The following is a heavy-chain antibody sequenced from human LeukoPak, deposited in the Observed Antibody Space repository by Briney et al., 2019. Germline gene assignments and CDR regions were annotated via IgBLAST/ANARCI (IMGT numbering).Heavy chain of an antibody. D-gene: IGHD3-10*01. Sequence: GESLKISCKGSGYSFTNYWTGWARQMPAKGLEWMGIIYPVDSDARYTPSLQGQVTISAYKSTGTTYLRCRDLKAPDTPLYYCARITYSGVECKLDDAFDIWGQGTKVTVSS. CDR3: ARITYSGVECKLDDAFDI. CDR1: GYSFTNYW. V-gene: IGHV5-51*01. CDR2: IYPVDSDA. J-gene: IGHJ3*02.